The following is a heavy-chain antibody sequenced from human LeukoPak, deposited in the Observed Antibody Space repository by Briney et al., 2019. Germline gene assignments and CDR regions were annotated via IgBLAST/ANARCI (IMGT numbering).Heavy chain of an antibody. Sequence: PGGSLRLSCAASGFTFSDYYMSWVRQAPGKGLEWVSIIYSGGSTYYVDSVKGRFTISRDNSKNTLYLQMNSLRAEDTAVYYCARVGYTGTWYSSPPFDYWGQGTLVTVSS. CDR2: IYSGGST. J-gene: IGHJ4*02. D-gene: IGHD6-13*01. CDR1: GFTFSDYY. V-gene: IGHV3-66*01. CDR3: ARVGYTGTWYSSPPFDY.